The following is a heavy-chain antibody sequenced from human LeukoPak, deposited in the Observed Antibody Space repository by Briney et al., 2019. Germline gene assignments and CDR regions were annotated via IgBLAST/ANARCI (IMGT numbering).Heavy chain of an antibody. J-gene: IGHJ6*03. V-gene: IGHV4-59*11. CDR3: ARVGRGYYDFYYYYYMDV. D-gene: IGHD3-10*01. CDR1: GGSISSHY. Sequence: SETLSLTCTVSGGSISSHYWSWIRQPPGKGLEWLGYIYYSGSTNYNPSLKSRVTISVDTSKNQVSLKLSSVTAADTAVYYCARVGRGYYDFYYYYYMDVWGKGTTVTISS. CDR2: IYYSGST.